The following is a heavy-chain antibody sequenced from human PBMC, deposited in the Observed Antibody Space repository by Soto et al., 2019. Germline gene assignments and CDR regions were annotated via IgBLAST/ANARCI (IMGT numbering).Heavy chain of an antibody. CDR2: MYHSGTF. CDR1: GGSIGGVGYS. CDR3: ARAQFYSGSGNYNNLMFDA. J-gene: IGHJ5*02. Sequence: PSETLSLTCAVSGGSIGGVGYSWSWIRQPPGGGLEWIGYMYHSGTFLKSPSLKTRLTMSLDMSKNQFSLTLNSMTAADTAVYYCARAQFYSGSGNYNNLMFDAWGQGIQVIVSS. V-gene: IGHV4-30-2*01. D-gene: IGHD3-10*01.